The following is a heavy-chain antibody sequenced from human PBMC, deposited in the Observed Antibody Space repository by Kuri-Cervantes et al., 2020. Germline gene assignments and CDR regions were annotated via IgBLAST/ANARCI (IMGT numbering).Heavy chain of an antibody. CDR2: IVGNGGST. D-gene: IGHD3-22*01. V-gene: IGHV3-23*01. CDR1: GFTFSNFA. Sequence: GGSLRLSCAASGFTFSNFAVTWVRQPPGKGLEWVSAIVGNGGSTYYADSVRGRFTISRDNSRNTLYLQMNSLRAEDTAVYYCARGSFSSGYYRPFDAFDIWGQGTMVTVSS. CDR3: ARGSFSSGYYRPFDAFDI. J-gene: IGHJ3*02.